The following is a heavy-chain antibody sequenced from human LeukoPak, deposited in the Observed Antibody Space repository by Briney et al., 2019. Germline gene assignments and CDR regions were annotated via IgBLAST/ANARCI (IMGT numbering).Heavy chain of an antibody. Sequence: GGSLRLSCAASGFTFDDYAMHWVRQAPGKGLEWVSGISWNSGSIGYADSVKGRFTISRDNAKNSLYPQMNSLRAEDTALYYCAKELVGATKAFDIWGQGTMVTVSS. CDR1: GFTFDDYA. J-gene: IGHJ3*02. D-gene: IGHD1-26*01. V-gene: IGHV3-9*01. CDR3: AKELVGATKAFDI. CDR2: ISWNSGSI.